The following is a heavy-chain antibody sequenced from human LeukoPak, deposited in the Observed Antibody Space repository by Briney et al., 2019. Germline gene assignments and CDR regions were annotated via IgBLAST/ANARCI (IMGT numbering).Heavy chain of an antibody. J-gene: IGHJ4*02. V-gene: IGHV3-9*01. D-gene: IGHD3-10*01. CDR2: ISWNSGNI. CDR3: AKDMTKEVRGVMGY. Sequence: GRSLRLSCAASGFSLDDYAMLWVRQVPGKGLEWVSAISWNSGNIGYADSVKGRFTISRDNAKNSLYLQMDSLRPEDTALYYCAKDMTKEVRGVMGYWGQGTLVTVSS. CDR1: GFSLDDYA.